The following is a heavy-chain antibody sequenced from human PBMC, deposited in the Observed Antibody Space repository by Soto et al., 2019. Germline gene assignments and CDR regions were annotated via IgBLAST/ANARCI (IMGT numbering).Heavy chain of an antibody. J-gene: IGHJ1*01. D-gene: IGHD1-26*01. Sequence: QVQLVQSGAEVKQPGASVKVSCKASGYTFTSYDINWVRQSTGQGLEWMGWMNPNSGNTGYAQTFQGRVTMTRNTSISTAQMEQNRLRSDNTGVYYCARDVGARRLQSWGQGTLVTVSS. CDR2: MNPNSGNT. CDR3: ARDVGARRLQS. V-gene: IGHV1-8*01. CDR1: GYTFTSYD.